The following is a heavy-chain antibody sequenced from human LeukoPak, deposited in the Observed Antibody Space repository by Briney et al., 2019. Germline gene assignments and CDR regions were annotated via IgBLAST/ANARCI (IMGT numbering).Heavy chain of an antibody. CDR1: GYTFTSYG. CDR2: ISAYNGNT. D-gene: IGHD2-15*01. Sequence: ASVKVSCKASGYTFTSYGISWVRQSPGQGLEWMGWISAYNGNTNYAQKLQGRVTMTTDTSTSTGYMELRSLRSDDTAVYYCARSRGVVLDAFDIWGQGTMVTVSS. V-gene: IGHV1-18*04. CDR3: ARSRGVVLDAFDI. J-gene: IGHJ3*02.